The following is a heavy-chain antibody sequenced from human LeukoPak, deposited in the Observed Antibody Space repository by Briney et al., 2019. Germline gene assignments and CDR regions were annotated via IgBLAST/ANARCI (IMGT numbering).Heavy chain of an antibody. CDR3: ARGRYDYVWGSYRSQIDAFDI. CDR2: IKQDGSEI. D-gene: IGHD3-16*02. Sequence: GGSLRLSCAASGFTFSNYWMSWVRQAPGKELEWVANIKQDGSEIYYVDSVKGRFTISRENAKNSLYLQMNSLRAGDTAVYYCARGRYDYVWGSYRSQIDAFDIWGQGTMVTVSS. J-gene: IGHJ3*02. V-gene: IGHV3-7*01. CDR1: GFTFSNYW.